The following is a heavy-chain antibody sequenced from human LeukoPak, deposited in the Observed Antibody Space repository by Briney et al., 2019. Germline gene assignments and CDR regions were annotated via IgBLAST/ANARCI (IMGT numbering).Heavy chain of an antibody. J-gene: IGHJ3*02. CDR1: GFTVSSNY. CDR3: AREEYYYDSSGFFDI. Sequence: GGSLRLSCAASGFTVSSNYMSWVRQAPGKGLEWVSVIYSGGSTYYADSVKGRFTISRDNSKNTLYLQMNSLRAEDTAVYYCAREEYYYDSSGFFDIWGQGTMVTVSS. CDR2: IYSGGST. V-gene: IGHV3-53*01. D-gene: IGHD3-22*01.